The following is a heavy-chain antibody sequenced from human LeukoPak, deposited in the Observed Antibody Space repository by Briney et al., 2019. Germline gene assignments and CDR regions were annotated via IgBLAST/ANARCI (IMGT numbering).Heavy chain of an antibody. CDR1: GGSISSYY. CDR3: ASLYSSSWRFEY. D-gene: IGHD6-13*01. J-gene: IGHJ4*02. Sequence: SETLSLTCTVSGGSISSYYWSWIRQPPGKGLEWIRYIYYSGSTNYNPSLKSRVTISVDTSKNQFSLKLSSVTAADTAVYYCASLYSSSWRFEYWGQGTLVTVSS. CDR2: IYYSGST. V-gene: IGHV4-59*01.